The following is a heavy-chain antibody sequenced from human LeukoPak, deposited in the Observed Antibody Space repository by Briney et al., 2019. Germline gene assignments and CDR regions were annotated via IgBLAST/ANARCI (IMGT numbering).Heavy chain of an antibody. CDR3: AKVNYYYYYMDV. Sequence: GGSLRLSCAASGFTFSSYAMSWVRQAPGEGREWVSAISGSGGSTYYADSVKGRFTISRDNSKNTLYLQMNSLRAEDTAVYYCAKVNYYYYYMDVWGKGTTVTVSS. V-gene: IGHV3-23*01. CDR2: ISGSGGST. J-gene: IGHJ6*03. CDR1: GFTFSSYA.